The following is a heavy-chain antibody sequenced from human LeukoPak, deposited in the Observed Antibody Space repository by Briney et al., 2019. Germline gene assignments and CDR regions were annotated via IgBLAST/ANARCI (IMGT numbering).Heavy chain of an antibody. V-gene: IGHV3-23*01. CDR3: AKDRVYDYGDYVGAFDI. CDR2: ISGSGGST. CDR1: GFTFSSYA. J-gene: IGHJ3*02. D-gene: IGHD4-17*01. Sequence: GGSLRPSCAASGFTFSSYAMSWVRQAPGKGLEWVSAISGSGGSTYYADSVKGRFTISRDNSKNTLYLQMNSLGAEDTAVYYCAKDRVYDYGDYVGAFDIWGQGTMVTVSS.